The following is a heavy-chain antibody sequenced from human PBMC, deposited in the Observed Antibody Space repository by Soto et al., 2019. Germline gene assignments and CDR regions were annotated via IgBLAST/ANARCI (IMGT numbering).Heavy chain of an antibody. Sequence: QVQLVQSGAEEKKPGASVKVSCMASGYAFTSYSMDWVRQAPGQRLEWMGWINAGNGNTKYSQKFQGRVTISRDTSASTAYMELSSLRSEDTAVYYCARDVMSDYWGQGTLVTVSS. CDR1: GYAFTSYS. CDR2: INAGNGNT. CDR3: ARDVMSDY. D-gene: IGHD2-8*01. V-gene: IGHV1-3*05. J-gene: IGHJ4*02.